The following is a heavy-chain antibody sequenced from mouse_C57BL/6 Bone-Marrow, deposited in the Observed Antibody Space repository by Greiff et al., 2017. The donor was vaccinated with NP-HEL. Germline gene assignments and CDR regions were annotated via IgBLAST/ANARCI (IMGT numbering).Heavy chain of an antibody. CDR1: GYAFSSYW. CDR2: IYPGDGDT. D-gene: IGHD1-1*01. CDR3: ARSVITTVVAPGY. J-gene: IGHJ3*02. Sequence: QVQLKESGAELVKPGASVKISCKASGYAFSSYWMNWVKQRPGKGLEWIGQIYPGDGDTNYNGKFKGKATLTADKSSSTAYMQLSSLTSEDSAVYFCARSVITTVVAPGYWGQGTLVTVSA. V-gene: IGHV1-80*01.